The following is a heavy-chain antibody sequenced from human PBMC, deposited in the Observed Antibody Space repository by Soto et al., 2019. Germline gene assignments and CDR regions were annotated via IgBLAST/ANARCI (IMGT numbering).Heavy chain of an antibody. CDR1: GYTFTAYY. CDR2: INPRFGDT. CDR3: ARNMDYYYGPGSGNGHGF. Sequence: QVQLVQSGAELKEPGDSVRVSCEASGYTFTAYYIHWVRQAPGQGLEWMGWINPRFGDTSYAQDFQDRVSMTRDTSISTLYMELSRLTSDDTAIYYCARNMDYYYGPGSGNGHGFWGQGTTVTVFS. J-gene: IGHJ6*02. D-gene: IGHD3-10*01. V-gene: IGHV1-2*02.